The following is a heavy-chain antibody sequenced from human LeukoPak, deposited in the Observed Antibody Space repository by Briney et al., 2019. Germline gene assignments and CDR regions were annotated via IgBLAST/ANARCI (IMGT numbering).Heavy chain of an antibody. CDR2: IYSDNT. Sequence: GGSLRLSCTVSGFTVSSNSMSWVRQAPGKGLEWVSFIYSDNTHYSDSVKGRFTISRDNSKNTLYLQMNSLRAEDTAVYYCAKGHGWEASYYYYYMDVWGRGTTVTISS. CDR3: AKGHGWEASYYYYYMDV. J-gene: IGHJ6*03. V-gene: IGHV3-66*03. D-gene: IGHD1-26*01. CDR1: GFTVSSNS.